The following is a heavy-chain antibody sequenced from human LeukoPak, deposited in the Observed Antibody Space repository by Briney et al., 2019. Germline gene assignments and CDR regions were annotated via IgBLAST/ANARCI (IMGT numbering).Heavy chain of an antibody. CDR1: GFTFSSCW. D-gene: IGHD1-26*01. V-gene: IGHV3-23*01. CDR3: AKHTTTNYFDY. J-gene: IGHJ4*02. CDR2: ISSDGGST. Sequence: GGSLRLSCAASGFTFSSCWMHWVRQAPGKGLEWVSAISSDGGSTYFADSVKGRFTISRDISKNTLYLQMSSLRAEDTAVYYCAKHTTTNYFDYWGQGTLVTVSS.